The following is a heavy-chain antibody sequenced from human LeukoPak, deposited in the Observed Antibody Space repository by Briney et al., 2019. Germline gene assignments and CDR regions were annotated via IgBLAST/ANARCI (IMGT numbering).Heavy chain of an antibody. J-gene: IGHJ4*02. CDR3: ARRLSGDYAPFDY. CDR1: GGSFSGYY. Sequence: SETLSLTCAVYGGSFSGYYWSWIRQPPGKGLEWIGEINHSGSTNYNPSLKSRVTISVDTSKNQFSLKLSSVTAADTAVYYCARRLSGDYAPFDYWGQGTLVTVSS. D-gene: IGHD4-17*01. V-gene: IGHV4-34*01. CDR2: INHSGST.